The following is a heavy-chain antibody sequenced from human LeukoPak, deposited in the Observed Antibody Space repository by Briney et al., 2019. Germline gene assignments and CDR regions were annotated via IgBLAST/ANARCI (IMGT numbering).Heavy chain of an antibody. CDR2: INAGNGNT. D-gene: IGHD4-23*01. CDR3: ASSRWSPAWPYYGMDV. CDR1: GYTFTSYA. J-gene: IGHJ6*02. V-gene: IGHV1-3*01. Sequence: ASVKVSCKASGYTFTSYAMHWVRQAPGQRLEWMGWINAGNGNTKYSQKFQGRVTITRDTSASTAYMELSSLRSEDTAVYYCASSRWSPAWPYYGMDVWGQGTTVTVSS.